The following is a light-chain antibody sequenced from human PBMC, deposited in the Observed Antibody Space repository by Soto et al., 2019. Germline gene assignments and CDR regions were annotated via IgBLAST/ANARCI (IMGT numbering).Light chain of an antibody. CDR1: QSVSRS. V-gene: IGKV3-11*01. CDR3: QQRSDWLT. CDR2: DAS. Sequence: EIVLTQSPATRSLSPGERATLSCRASQSVSRSLAWYQQKPGQAPRLLIYDASNRATGIPARFSGSGSGTEFTLTINSLEPEDFAIYYCQQRSDWLTFGGGTKVEIK. J-gene: IGKJ4*01.